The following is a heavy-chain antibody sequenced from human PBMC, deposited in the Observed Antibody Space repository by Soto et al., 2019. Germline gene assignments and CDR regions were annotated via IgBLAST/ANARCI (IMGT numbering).Heavy chain of an antibody. V-gene: IGHV1-69*13. Sequence: SVKVSCKASGGTFSSYAISWVRQAPGQGLEWMGGIIPIFGTANYAQKFQGRVTITADESTSTAYMELSSLRSEDTAVYYCAIHHSSYSSSWYPGWFDPWGQGNLVIVSS. CDR2: IIPIFGTA. CDR1: GGTFSSYA. D-gene: IGHD6-13*01. CDR3: AIHHSSYSSSWYPGWFDP. J-gene: IGHJ5*02.